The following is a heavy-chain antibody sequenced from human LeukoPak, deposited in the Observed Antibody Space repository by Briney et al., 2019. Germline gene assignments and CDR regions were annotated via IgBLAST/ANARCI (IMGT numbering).Heavy chain of an antibody. J-gene: IGHJ6*02. CDR1: GFTFSGYE. CDR3: AKQRNFYGSDTSSDV. V-gene: IGHV3-23*01. CDR2: ISGSGTT. D-gene: IGHD3-10*01. Sequence: GGSLRLSCTVSGFTFSGYEMNWVRRAPGKGLEWVSTISGSGTTYYANSVKGRFTISRDNSKKSLYLQMNSLRPEDAAVYYCAKQRNFYGSDTSSDVWGQGTTVTVSS.